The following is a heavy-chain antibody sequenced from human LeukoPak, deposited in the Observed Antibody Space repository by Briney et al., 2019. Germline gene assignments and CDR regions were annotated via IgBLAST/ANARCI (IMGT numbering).Heavy chain of an antibody. Sequence: PSETLSLTCGVSGYSINSGCYWGWIRPPPGNGLEWIGSIYHSGSTYYNPSLKSRLTISVDTSKNQFSLELSSVTAADTAVYYCARVLAVAGVDYWGQGTLVTVSS. V-gene: IGHV4-38-2*01. D-gene: IGHD6-19*01. CDR2: IYHSGST. CDR3: ARVLAVAGVDY. J-gene: IGHJ4*02. CDR1: GYSINSGCY.